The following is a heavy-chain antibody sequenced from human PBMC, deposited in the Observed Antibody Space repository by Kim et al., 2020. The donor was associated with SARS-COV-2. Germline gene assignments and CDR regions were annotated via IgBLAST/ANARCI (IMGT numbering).Heavy chain of an antibody. CDR2: TN. J-gene: IGHJ4*02. D-gene: IGHD6-19*01. Sequence: TNKASQKFQCGVTITRDTSASTAYMELTSLRSEDTAIYYCARGSGWAFDYWGQGTLVTVAS. CDR3: ARGSGWAFDY. V-gene: IGHV1-3*01.